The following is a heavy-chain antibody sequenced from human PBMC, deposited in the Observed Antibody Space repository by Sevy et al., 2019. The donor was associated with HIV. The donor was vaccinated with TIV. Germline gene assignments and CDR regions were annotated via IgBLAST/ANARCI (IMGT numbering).Heavy chain of an antibody. V-gene: IGHV1-2*02. CDR1: EYTFIDYY. Sequence: ASVKVSCKATEYTFIDYYIHWVRQAPGQGLEWMGGINPKRGGANYAQSFQGRVTMTRDTSLNTIYMQLTSLRGDETAVYYCAREEIGYGMDVWGQGTAVTVSS. CDR2: INPKRGGA. CDR3: AREEIGYGMDV. J-gene: IGHJ6*02.